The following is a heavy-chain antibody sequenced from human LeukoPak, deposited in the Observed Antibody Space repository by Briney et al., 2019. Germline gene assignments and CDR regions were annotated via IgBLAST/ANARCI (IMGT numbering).Heavy chain of an antibody. CDR3: TRRQKAPGYNDYRTGFDY. D-gene: IGHD3-9*01. CDR2: VRSKADGGAT. CDR1: GFTFSDAW. Sequence: PGGSLRLSCTASGFTFSDAWMSWVRQAPGKGLEWVGRVRSKADGGATDYAAPVKGRFTIWRDDSRNTLYLQMSNLRTEDTAVYYCTRRQKAPGYNDYRTGFDYWGQGTLVTVSS. J-gene: IGHJ4*02. V-gene: IGHV3-15*05.